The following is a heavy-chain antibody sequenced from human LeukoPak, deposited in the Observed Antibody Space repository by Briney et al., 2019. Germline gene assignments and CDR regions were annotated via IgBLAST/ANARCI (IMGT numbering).Heavy chain of an antibody. CDR1: GGTFTSYA. J-gene: IGHJ4*02. V-gene: IGHV1-69*04. D-gene: IGHD4-23*01. CDR3: ARGRVTVSPRDY. Sequence: GASEKVSCKASGGTFTSYAISWVRQAPGQGLEWMGRIITILGIANYAQKFQGRVTITADKSTSTAYMELSSLRSEDTAVYYCARGRVTVSPRDYWGQGTLVSVSS. CDR2: IITILGIA.